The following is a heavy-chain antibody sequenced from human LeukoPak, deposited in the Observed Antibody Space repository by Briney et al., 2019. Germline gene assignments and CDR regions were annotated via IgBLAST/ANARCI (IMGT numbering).Heavy chain of an antibody. Sequence: SETLSLTCAVYGGSFSGYYWSGIRQPPGKGREGVGEIKHSGSTNYNPSLKSRVIISVDTSKNQFSLKLSSVTAADTAVYYCARNEGQRLSRSWFDPWGQGTLVTVSS. V-gene: IGHV4-34*01. J-gene: IGHJ5*02. D-gene: IGHD6-25*01. CDR1: GGSFSGYY. CDR2: IKHSGST. CDR3: ARNEGQRLSRSWFDP.